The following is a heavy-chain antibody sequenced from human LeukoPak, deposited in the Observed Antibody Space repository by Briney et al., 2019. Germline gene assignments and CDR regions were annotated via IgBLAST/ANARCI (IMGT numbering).Heavy chain of an antibody. V-gene: IGHV1-8*01. CDR3: ARRDHLNPLLWFGYLLVKIGGNWFDP. D-gene: IGHD3-10*01. Sequence: ASVKVSCKASGYTFTSYDINWVRHATGQGLEWMGWMNPNSGNTGYAQKFQGRVTMTKNTSISTAYMELSSLRSEDTAVYYCARRDHLNPLLWFGYLLVKIGGNWFDPWGQGTLVTVSS. CDR1: GYTFTSYD. J-gene: IGHJ5*02. CDR2: MNPNSGNT.